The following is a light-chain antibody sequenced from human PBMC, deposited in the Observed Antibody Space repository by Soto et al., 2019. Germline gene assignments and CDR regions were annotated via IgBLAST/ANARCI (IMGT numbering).Light chain of an antibody. CDR3: QQYNNWPSWT. J-gene: IGKJ1*01. Sequence: EIVMTQSPATLSVSPGERATPSCRASQGVSSNLAWYQQKPCHAPRILIYGASTRATGIPARFSGRGSGTEFTLTGSSRQSEDLAVYYCQQYNNWPSWTLGQGTKVEIK. CDR2: GAS. CDR1: QGVSSN. V-gene: IGKV3-15*01.